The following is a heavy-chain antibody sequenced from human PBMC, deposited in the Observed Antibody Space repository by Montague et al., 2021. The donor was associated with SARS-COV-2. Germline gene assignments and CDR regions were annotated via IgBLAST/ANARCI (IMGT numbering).Heavy chain of an antibody. V-gene: IGHV3-30*04. Sequence: SLRLSCAASGFTFSSYAMHWVRQAPGKGLEWVAVISYDGSNKYYVDSVKDRFTISRDNSKNTLYLQMNSLRAEDTAVYYCARDLAGGYSYYFDYWSQGTLVTVSS. J-gene: IGHJ4*02. CDR2: ISYDGSNK. CDR3: ARDLAGGYSYYFDY. CDR1: GFTFSSYA. D-gene: IGHD5-18*01.